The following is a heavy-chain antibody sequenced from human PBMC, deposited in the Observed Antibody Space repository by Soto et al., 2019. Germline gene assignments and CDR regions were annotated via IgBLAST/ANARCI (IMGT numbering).Heavy chain of an antibody. CDR3: ARDSFYYDILTGYYSPVAFDI. V-gene: IGHV3-48*03. CDR2: ISSSGSTI. D-gene: IGHD3-9*01. J-gene: IGHJ3*02. Sequence: FTFSSYEMNWVRQAPGKGLEWVSYISSSGSTIYYADSVKGRFTISRDNAKNSLYLQMNSLRAEDTAVYYCARDSFYYDILTGYYSPVAFDIWGQGTMVTVSS. CDR1: FTFSSYE.